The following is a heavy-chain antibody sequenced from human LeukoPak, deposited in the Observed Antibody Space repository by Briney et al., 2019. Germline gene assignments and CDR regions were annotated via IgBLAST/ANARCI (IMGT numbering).Heavy chain of an antibody. CDR1: KFTFSSYT. Sequence: GGSLRLSCAASKFTFSSYTMNWVRQVPGKGLEWVSYISSSSSTIYYADSVKGRFTISRDNAKNSLYLQMNSLRAEDTAVYYCVRGLETAYNYFDYWGQGTLVTVSS. D-gene: IGHD2-21*02. CDR2: ISSSSSTI. V-gene: IGHV3-48*01. J-gene: IGHJ4*02. CDR3: VRGLETAYNYFDY.